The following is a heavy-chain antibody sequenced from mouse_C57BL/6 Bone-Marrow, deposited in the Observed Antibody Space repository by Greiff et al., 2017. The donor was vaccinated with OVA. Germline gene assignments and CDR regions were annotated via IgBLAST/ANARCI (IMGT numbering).Heavy chain of an antibody. CDR1: GFSLSTSGMG. J-gene: IGHJ1*03. D-gene: IGHD1-1*01. CDR2: IYWDDDK. V-gene: IGHV8-12*01. Sequence: QVTLKVSGPGILQSSQTLSLTCSFSGFSLSTSGMGVSWIRQPSGKGLEWLAHIYWDDDKRYNPSLKRRLTISKDTSRNQVFLKITSVDTADTATYYCARRGITTVVATDWYCDVWGTGTTVTVSS. CDR3: ARRGITTVVATDWYCDV.